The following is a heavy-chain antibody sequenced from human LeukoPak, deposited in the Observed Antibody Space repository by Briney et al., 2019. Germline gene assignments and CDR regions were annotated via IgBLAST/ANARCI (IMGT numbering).Heavy chain of an antibody. J-gene: IGHJ4*02. CDR2: VSGNGGGT. V-gene: IGHV3-23*01. CDR1: GFTFTSYA. CDR3: AKGVYYDNSGYYYFDS. Sequence: LPGGSLRLSCAASGFTFTSYAMNWVRQAPGKALEWVSAVSGNGGGTYYADSVKGHFTISRDNSKNTVYLQMNSLRVEDTALYYCAKGVYYDNSGYYYFDSWGQGTLVTVSS. D-gene: IGHD3-22*01.